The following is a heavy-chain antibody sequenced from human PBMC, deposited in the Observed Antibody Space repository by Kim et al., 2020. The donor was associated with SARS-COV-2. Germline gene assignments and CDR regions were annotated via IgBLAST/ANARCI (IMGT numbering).Heavy chain of an antibody. J-gene: IGHJ6*02. Sequence: ASVKVSCKASGYTFTSYYMHWVRQAPGQGLEWMGIINPSGGSTSYAQKFQGRVTMTRDTSTSTVYMELSSLRSEDTAVYYCARGTYYYGSGSPRRLYYGMDVWGQGTTVTVSS. CDR1: GYTFTSYY. CDR2: INPSGGST. CDR3: ARGTYYYGSGSPRRLYYGMDV. D-gene: IGHD3-10*01. V-gene: IGHV1-46*01.